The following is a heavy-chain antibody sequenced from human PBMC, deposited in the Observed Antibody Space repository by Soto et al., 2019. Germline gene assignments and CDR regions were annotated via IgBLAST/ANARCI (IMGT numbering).Heavy chain of an antibody. D-gene: IGHD2-15*01. J-gene: IGHJ1*01. V-gene: IGHV3-23*01. CDR3: ASGYCSGGSCYSDPEYFQH. CDR2: ISGSGGST. CDR1: GFTFSSYA. Sequence: GGSLRLSCAASGFTFSSYAMSWVRQAPGKGLEWVSAISGSGGSTYYADSVKGRFTISRDNAKNSLYLQMNSLRAEDTAVYYCASGYCSGGSCYSDPEYFQHWGQGTLVTVSS.